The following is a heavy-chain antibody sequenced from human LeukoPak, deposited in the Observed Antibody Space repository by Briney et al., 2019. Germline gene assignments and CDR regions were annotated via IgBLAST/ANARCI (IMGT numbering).Heavy chain of an antibody. V-gene: IGHV1-18*01. CDR1: GYTFTSYG. J-gene: IGHJ3*02. CDR2: ISAYNGNT. D-gene: IGHD6-6*01. CDR3: ASRVVYRYSSSAGDAFDI. Sequence: EASVKVSCKASGYTFTSYGISWVRQAPGQGLEWMGWISAYNGNTNYAQKLQGRVTMTTDTSTSTAYMELRSLRSEDTAVYYCASRVVYRYSSSAGDAFDIWGQGTMVTVSS.